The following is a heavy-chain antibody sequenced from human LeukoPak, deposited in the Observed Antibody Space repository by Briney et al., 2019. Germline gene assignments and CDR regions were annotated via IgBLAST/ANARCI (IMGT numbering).Heavy chain of an antibody. CDR1: GYTFTSFS. Sequence: ASVKVSCKASGYTFTSFSLNWVRQAPGQGLEWMSWISPYNGNTNYAQKFQGRVTLTTDRSTSTGYMELRSLRSDDTAVYFCARVKRFYDVLTGPHDYWGQGTLVTVSS. D-gene: IGHD3-9*01. CDR3: ARVKRFYDVLTGPHDY. CDR2: ISPYNGNT. V-gene: IGHV1-18*01. J-gene: IGHJ4*02.